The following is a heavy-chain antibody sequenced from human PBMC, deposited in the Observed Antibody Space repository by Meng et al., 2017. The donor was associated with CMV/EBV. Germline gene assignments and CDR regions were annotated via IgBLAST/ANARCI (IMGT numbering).Heavy chain of an antibody. CDR1: EFTFDDYG. D-gene: IGHD4-17*01. CDR3: ARDLLSYGDYVSNDWFDP. Sequence: GESLKISCAASEFTFDDYGMSWVRQAPGKGLEWVSGINWNGGSTGYADSVKGRFTISRDNAKNSLYLQMNSLRAEDTALYYCARDLLSYGDYVSNDWFDPWGQGTLVTVSS. CDR2: INWNGGST. J-gene: IGHJ5*02. V-gene: IGHV3-20*04.